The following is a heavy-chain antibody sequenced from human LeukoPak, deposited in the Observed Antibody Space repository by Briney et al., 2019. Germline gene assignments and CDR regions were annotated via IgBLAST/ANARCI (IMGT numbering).Heavy chain of an antibody. CDR1: GGSFSGYY. Sequence: SETLSLTCAVYGGSFSGYYWGWIRQPPGKGLEWIGEINNSGSTNYNPSLKSRVTISVDPSKNQFSLKLNSVTAADTAVYYCASSRYYDILTGYWVYYFDNWGQGALVTVSS. CDR3: ASSRYYDILTGYWVYYFDN. V-gene: IGHV4-34*01. CDR2: INNSGST. J-gene: IGHJ4*02. D-gene: IGHD3-9*01.